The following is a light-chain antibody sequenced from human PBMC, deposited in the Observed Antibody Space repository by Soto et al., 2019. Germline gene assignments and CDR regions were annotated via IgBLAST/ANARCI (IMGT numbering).Light chain of an antibody. CDR1: QNISNW. CDR2: KAS. Sequence: DIQMTQSPSTLSASIGDRVTITCRASQNISNWLAWYQQKQGKAPKLLIYKASSLEGGVPSRFSGSASGTEFTLTISSLQPDDFATYYCQHYDGFPWTFGQGTKVEIK. V-gene: IGKV1-5*03. J-gene: IGKJ1*01. CDR3: QHYDGFPWT.